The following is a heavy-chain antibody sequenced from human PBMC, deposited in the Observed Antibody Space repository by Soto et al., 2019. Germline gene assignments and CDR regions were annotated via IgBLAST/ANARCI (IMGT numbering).Heavy chain of an antibody. CDR2: FDPEDGET. Sequence: SMHWVRQAPGKGLEWMGGFDPEDGETIYAQKFQGRVTMTEDTSTDTAYMELSSLRAEDTAVYYCARVKLVAVASLFSYYFDSWGQGTLVTVFS. J-gene: IGHJ4*01. CDR1: S. V-gene: IGHV1-24*01. CDR3: ARVKLVAVASLFSYYFDS. D-gene: IGHD2-8*02.